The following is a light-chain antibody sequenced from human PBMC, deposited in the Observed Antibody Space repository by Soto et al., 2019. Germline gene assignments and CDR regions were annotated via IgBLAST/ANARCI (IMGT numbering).Light chain of an antibody. CDR1: QVLAGY. CDR2: AAS. CDR3: QQYYSYPRIT. J-gene: IGKJ5*01. V-gene: IGKV1-8*01. Sequence: AIRMTQSPSSLSASTGDRVTITVRAGQVLAGYSAWNQQEKGKPPKLLIYAASTLQSGVPSRFSGSGSGTDFTLTISCLQSEDFATYYCQQYYSYPRITFGQGTRLEIK.